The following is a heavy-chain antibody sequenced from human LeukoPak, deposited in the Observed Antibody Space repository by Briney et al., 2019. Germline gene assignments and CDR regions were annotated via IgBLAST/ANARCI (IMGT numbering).Heavy chain of an antibody. V-gene: IGHV1-69*02. CDR1: GGTFSSYT. D-gene: IGHD6-13*01. J-gene: IGHJ4*02. Sequence: SVKVSCKASGGTFSSYTISWVRQAPGQGLEWMGRIIPILGIANYAQKFQGRVTITADKSTSTAYMELSSLRSEDTAVYYYAAGYSSSWFYYWGQGTLVTVSS. CDR2: IIPILGIA. CDR3: AAGYSSSWFYY.